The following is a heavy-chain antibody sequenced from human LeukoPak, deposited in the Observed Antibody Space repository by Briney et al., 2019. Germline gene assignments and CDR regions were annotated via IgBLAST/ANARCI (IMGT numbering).Heavy chain of an antibody. CDR3: ARARNYCSGGSCYYFDY. CDR2: INPNSGGT. D-gene: IGHD2-15*01. CDR1: GYTFTGYY. Sequence: ASVTVSCKASGYTFTGYYMHWVRQAPGQGLEWMGRINPNSGGTNHAQKFHGRVTMTRDTSISTAYMELSRLRSDDTAVYYCARARNYCSGGSCYYFDYWGQGTLVTVSS. J-gene: IGHJ4*02. V-gene: IGHV1-2*06.